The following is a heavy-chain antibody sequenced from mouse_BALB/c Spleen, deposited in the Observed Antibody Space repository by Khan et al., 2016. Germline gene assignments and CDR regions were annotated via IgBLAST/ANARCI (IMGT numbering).Heavy chain of an antibody. Sequence: VQLQQPGAELVKPGAPVKLSCTASGFNIKDTYMHWMIQRPEQGLEWIGRIDPANDNTKYDPKFQDKATITADTSSNTAYLQLSSLTSEDTAVYYCARSYYDSWFVYWGQGTLVTVSA. J-gene: IGHJ3*01. CDR2: IDPANDNT. D-gene: IGHD2-4*01. CDR3: ARSYYDSWFVY. CDR1: GFNIKDTY. V-gene: IGHV14-3*02.